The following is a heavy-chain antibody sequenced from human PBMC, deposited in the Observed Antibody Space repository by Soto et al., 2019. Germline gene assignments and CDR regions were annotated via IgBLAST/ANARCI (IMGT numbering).Heavy chain of an antibody. CDR1: GGSVITRSYY. CDR2: IDYTGST. CDR3: ARVTTMLLAVDV. J-gene: IGHJ3*01. V-gene: IGHV4-61*01. Sequence: QVRLQESGPGLVKPSETLSLTCSVSGGSVITRSYYWNWVRQPPGGGLEWIGYIDYTGSTQFNPSLKSRVTVSLDTSKNTFSLTLRAVTAADTAVDYCARVTTMLLAVDVWGQGAMVSV. D-gene: IGHD2-2*01.